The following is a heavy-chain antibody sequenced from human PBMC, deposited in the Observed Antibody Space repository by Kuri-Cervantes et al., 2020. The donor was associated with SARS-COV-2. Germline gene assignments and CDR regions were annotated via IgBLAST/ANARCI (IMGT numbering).Heavy chain of an antibody. V-gene: IGHV3-23*01. D-gene: IGHD6-19*01. CDR3: AKTVAGTGIDY. CDR2: ISGSGGST. Sequence: GESLKISCAASGFTFSSYAMSWVRQAPGKGLEWVSAISGSGGSTYYADSVKVRFTISRDNSKNTLYLQMNSLRAEDTAVYYCAKTVAGTGIDYWGQGTLVTSPQ. J-gene: IGHJ4*02. CDR1: GFTFSSYA.